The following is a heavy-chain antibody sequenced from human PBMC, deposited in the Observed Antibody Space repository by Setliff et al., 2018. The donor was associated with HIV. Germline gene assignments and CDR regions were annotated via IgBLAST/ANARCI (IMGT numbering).Heavy chain of an antibody. CDR3: AIGSSNWPHRPNNYYFDY. V-gene: IGHV1-3*01. Sequence: ASVKVSCKASGDTFTTYALHWVRQAPGQRLEWMGWINAGNGDTKSSQKFQGRVTITRDTSASTAYMELSSLRSDDTGVYYCAIGSSNWPHRPNNYYFDYWGQGTPVTVSS. D-gene: IGHD6-13*01. CDR2: INAGNGDT. CDR1: GDTFTTYA. J-gene: IGHJ4*02.